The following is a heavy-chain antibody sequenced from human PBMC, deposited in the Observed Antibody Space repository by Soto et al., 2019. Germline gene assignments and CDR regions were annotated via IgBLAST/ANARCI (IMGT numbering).Heavy chain of an antibody. Sequence: EVQVLESGGGLVQPGGSLRLSCAASGFTFSTYAMSWVRQAPGKGPEWVSGISGSGGSTYYADSVKGRFTISRDNSKKTLFLQMSSLRAEDTAVYFCAKGGAAAGMGYFDLWGRGTLVTVSS. CDR2: ISGSGGST. J-gene: IGHJ2*01. CDR3: AKGGAAAGMGYFDL. CDR1: GFTFSTYA. D-gene: IGHD6-13*01. V-gene: IGHV3-23*01.